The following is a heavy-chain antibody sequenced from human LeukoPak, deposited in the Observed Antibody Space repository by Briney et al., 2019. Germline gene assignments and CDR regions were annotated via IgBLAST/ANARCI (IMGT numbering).Heavy chain of an antibody. CDR1: GFTVNNNY. CDR2: IYSSGST. V-gene: IGHV3-53*01. CDR3: ARDLGYYASSAN. Sequence: GGSLRLSCAASGFTVNNNYMSWVRQAPGKGLEWVSVIYSSGSTYYADSVKGRFTISRDISKNSLYLQMTSLGAEDTAVYYCARDLGYYASSANWGQGTLVTVSS. J-gene: IGHJ4*02. D-gene: IGHD3-22*01.